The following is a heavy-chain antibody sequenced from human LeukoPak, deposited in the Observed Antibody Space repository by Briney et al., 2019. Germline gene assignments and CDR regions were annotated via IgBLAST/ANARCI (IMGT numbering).Heavy chain of an antibody. CDR3: AKDLVGYCSSTSCYIYDY. CDR2: ISSSSSYI. Sequence: GGSLRLSCAASGFTFSSYSMNWVRQAPGKGLEWVSSISSSSSYIYYADSVKGRFTISRDNSKNTLYLQMNSLRAEDTAVYYCAKDLVGYCSSTSCYIYDYWGQGTLVTVSS. CDR1: GFTFSSYS. D-gene: IGHD2-2*02. J-gene: IGHJ4*02. V-gene: IGHV3-21*04.